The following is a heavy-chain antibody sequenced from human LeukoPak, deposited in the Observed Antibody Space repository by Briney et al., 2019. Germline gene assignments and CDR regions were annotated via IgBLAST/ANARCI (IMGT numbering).Heavy chain of an antibody. Sequence: GGSLRLSCVVSGISFSGSWMTWVRQAPGRGLESVANINEDGSVTYFVDSVKGRFAISRDNANNSVFLQLNSLRAEDTAVYYCAKDGISGSWDYWGQGTLVTVSS. V-gene: IGHV3-7*03. D-gene: IGHD1-26*01. CDR1: GISFSGSW. J-gene: IGHJ4*02. CDR2: INEDGSVT. CDR3: AKDGISGSWDY.